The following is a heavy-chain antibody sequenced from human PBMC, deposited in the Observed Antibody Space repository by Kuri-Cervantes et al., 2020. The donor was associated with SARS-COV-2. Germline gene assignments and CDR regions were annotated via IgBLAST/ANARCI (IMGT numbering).Heavy chain of an antibody. D-gene: IGHD3-22*01. CDR1: GFIFSDYY. V-gene: IGHV3-11*01. Sequence: GESLKISCTASGFIFSDYYMTWIRQAPGKGLEWVSNIGPSGTTKYYADSVKGRFTISRDNSKNTLYLQMNSLRAEDTAVYYCAKWGMYDSSGYGFDPWGQGTLVTVSS. CDR2: IGPSGTTK. CDR3: AKWGMYDSSGYGFDP. J-gene: IGHJ5*02.